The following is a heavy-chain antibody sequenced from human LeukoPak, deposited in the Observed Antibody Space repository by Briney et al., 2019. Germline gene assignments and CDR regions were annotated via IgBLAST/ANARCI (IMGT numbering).Heavy chain of an antibody. CDR1: GFKFAEYA. J-gene: IGHJ1*01. V-gene: IGHV3-9*01. CDR3: VKDIDEFASSWSSYFNE. Sequence: GRSLRLSCVASGFKFAEYAMHWIRQVPGKGLEWVSGINWNSGSIGYLDSVEGRFIISRDNAKGALYLQMNSLRPEDTAFYYCVKDIDEFASSWSSYFNEWGRGTLVTVSS. D-gene: IGHD2-21*01. CDR2: INWNSGSI.